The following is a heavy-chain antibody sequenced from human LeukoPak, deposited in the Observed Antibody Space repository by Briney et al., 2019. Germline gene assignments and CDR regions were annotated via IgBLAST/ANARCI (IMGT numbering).Heavy chain of an antibody. CDR2: ISSSGSTI. Sequence: GGSLRLSCAASGFTFSDYYMSWIRQDPRKGLEWVSYISSSGSTIYYADSVKGRLTISRVNAKNSLYLQMNSLRAEDTAVYYCASGRTGYYYMDVWGKGTTVTVSS. J-gene: IGHJ6*03. CDR1: GFTFSDYY. CDR3: ASGRTGYYYMDV. V-gene: IGHV3-11*01.